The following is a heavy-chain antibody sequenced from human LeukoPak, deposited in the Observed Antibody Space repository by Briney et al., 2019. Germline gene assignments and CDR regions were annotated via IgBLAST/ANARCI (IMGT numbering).Heavy chain of an antibody. J-gene: IGHJ4*02. D-gene: IGHD3-22*01. CDR3: ARELGTYDSSGYYPFGY. CDR2: LYSGGST. V-gene: IGHV3-53*01. CDR1: GLTVTSNY. Sequence: PGPSLRLPCAAPGLTVTSNYMSWLRHPPGPAPASASVLYSGGSTYYADSVKGRFTISRDNSKNTLYLQMNSLRAEDTAVYYCARELGTYDSSGYYPFGYWGQGTLVTVSS.